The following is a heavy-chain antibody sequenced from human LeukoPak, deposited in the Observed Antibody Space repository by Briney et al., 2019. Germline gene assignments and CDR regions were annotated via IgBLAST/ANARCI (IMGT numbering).Heavy chain of an antibody. D-gene: IGHD3-3*01. J-gene: IGHJ6*02. CDR3: ARGRSGEVIFRVDHGMDV. CDR2: IYSDGDT. V-gene: IGHV3-53*01. CDR1: GLTVSTNY. Sequence: GGSLRLSCAASGLTVSTNYMNWVRQTPGKGLECVSVIYSDGDTYYADSVKGRFIISRDNSKNTLYLQMNSLRAEDTAVYYCARGRSGEVIFRVDHGMDVWGQGTTVTVSS.